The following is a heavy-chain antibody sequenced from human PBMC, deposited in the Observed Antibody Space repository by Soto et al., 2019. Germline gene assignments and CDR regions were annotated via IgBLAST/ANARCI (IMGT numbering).Heavy chain of an antibody. CDR2: VYYTGDT. V-gene: IGHV4-59*08. D-gene: IGHD4-17*01. J-gene: IGHJ6*02. Sequence: QVQLQQSGPRLVKPSETLSLTCTVSSGPDRSHNWGWIRQPPGRGLEWTGYVYYTGDTAYNPSLMGRVTISADTSTNDISLTLNSVTAADTAVYYCVRQGIDYLHGLVDVWGQGTTVSVSS. CDR1: SGPDRSHN. CDR3: VRQGIDYLHGLVDV.